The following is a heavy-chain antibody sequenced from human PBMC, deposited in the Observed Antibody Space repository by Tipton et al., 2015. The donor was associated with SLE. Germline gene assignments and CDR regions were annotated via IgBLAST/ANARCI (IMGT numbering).Heavy chain of an antibody. CDR1: GFTFSSYA. D-gene: IGHD4-17*01. V-gene: IGHV3-23*03. J-gene: IGHJ4*02. CDR3: ARESTVTTSDY. Sequence: SLRLSCAASGFTFSSYAMSWVRQAPGKGLEWVSVIYSGGSSTYYADSVKGRFTISRDNSKNTLYLQMNSLRAEDTAVYYCARESTVTTSDYWGQGTLVTVSS. CDR2: IYSGGSST.